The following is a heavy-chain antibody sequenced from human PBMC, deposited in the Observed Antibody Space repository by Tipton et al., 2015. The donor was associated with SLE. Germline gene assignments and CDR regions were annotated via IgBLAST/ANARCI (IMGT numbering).Heavy chain of an antibody. CDR2: IYYSGST. CDR3: ARVTELLWFGEARGWFDP. V-gene: IGHV4-59*12. J-gene: IGHJ5*02. Sequence: TLSLTCTVSGGSISSYYWSWIRQPPGKGLEWIGYIYYSGSTNYNPSLKSRVTISVDTSKNQFSLKLNSVTAADTAVYYCARVTELLWFGEARGWFDPWGQGTLVTVSS. D-gene: IGHD3-10*01. CDR1: GGSISSYY.